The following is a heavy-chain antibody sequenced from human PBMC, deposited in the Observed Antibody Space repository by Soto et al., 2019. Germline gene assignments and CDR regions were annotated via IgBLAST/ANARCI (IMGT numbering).Heavy chain of an antibody. Sequence: SETLSLTCAVYGGSFSGYYWSWIRQPPGKGLEWIGEINHSGSTNYNPSLKSRVTISVDTSKNQLSLKLSSVTAADTAVYYCARGPYDFWSGYYYYYMDVWGKGTTVTVSS. CDR1: GGSFSGYY. CDR3: ARGPYDFWSGYYYYYMDV. J-gene: IGHJ6*03. V-gene: IGHV4-34*01. D-gene: IGHD3-3*01. CDR2: INHSGST.